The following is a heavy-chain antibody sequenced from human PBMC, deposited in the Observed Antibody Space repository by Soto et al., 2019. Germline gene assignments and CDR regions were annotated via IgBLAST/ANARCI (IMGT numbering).Heavy chain of an antibody. CDR2: INHSGST. Sequence: QVQLQQWGAGLLKPSETLSLTCAVYGGSFSGYYWSWIRQPPGKGLEWIGEINHSGSTNYNPSLQRRVTISVDTSKNQFFQMLSSVTAADTAWYYCARGHIGSYHPGYWVQGTLVTVSS. CDR3: ARGHIGSYHPGY. J-gene: IGHJ4*02. CDR1: GGSFSGYY. V-gene: IGHV4-34*01. D-gene: IGHD1-26*01.